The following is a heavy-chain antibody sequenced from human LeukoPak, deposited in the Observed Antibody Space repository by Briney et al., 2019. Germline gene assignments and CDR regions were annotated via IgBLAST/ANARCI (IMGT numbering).Heavy chain of an antibody. D-gene: IGHD3-3*01. CDR2: IKQDGSEK. CDR1: GFTFSSYW. J-gene: IGHJ6*02. V-gene: IGHV3-7*01. Sequence: GGSLRLSCAASGFTFSSYWMSWVRQAPGKGLEWVANIKQDGSEKYYVDSVKGRFTISRDNAKNSLYLQMNSLRAEDTAVYYCARGGPYYDFWSGYSHYYYYGMDVWGQGTTVTVSS. CDR3: ARGGPYYDFWSGYSHYYYYGMDV.